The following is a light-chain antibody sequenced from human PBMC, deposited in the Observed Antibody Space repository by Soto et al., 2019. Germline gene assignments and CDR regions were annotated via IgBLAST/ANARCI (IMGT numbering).Light chain of an antibody. CDR1: SSDVGGYNY. CDR3: SSYTSSSTYV. Sequence: QSALTQPAPVSGSHGQSITISCTETSSDVGGYNYVSWYQQHPGKAPKLMIYDVSNRPSGVSNRFSGSKSGNTASLTISGLQAEDEADYYCSSYTSSSTYVFVTGTKVTVL. J-gene: IGLJ1*01. CDR2: DVS. V-gene: IGLV2-14*01.